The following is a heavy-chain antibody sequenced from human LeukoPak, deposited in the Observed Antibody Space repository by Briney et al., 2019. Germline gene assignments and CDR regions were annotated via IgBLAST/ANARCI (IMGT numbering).Heavy chain of an antibody. J-gene: IGHJ3*02. CDR1: GFTFSSYW. Sequence: PGGSLRLSCAASGFTFSSYWMRWVRQAPGKGLEWVANIRQDGSEKYYVDSVKGRFTISRDNAKNSLYLQMNSLRAEGTAVYYCARYSLVIKDAFDIWGQGTMVTVSS. CDR2: IRQDGSEK. D-gene: IGHD3-9*01. V-gene: IGHV3-7*01. CDR3: ARYSLVIKDAFDI.